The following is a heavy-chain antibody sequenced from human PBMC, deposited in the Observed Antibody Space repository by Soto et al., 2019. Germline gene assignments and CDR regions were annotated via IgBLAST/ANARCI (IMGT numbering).Heavy chain of an antibody. D-gene: IGHD6-13*01. CDR1: GGSISSYY. CDR3: ARDREAAAGTSRLYYYYYGMDV. CDR2: IYYSGST. J-gene: IGHJ6*02. V-gene: IGHV4-59*01. Sequence: QVQLQESGPGLVKPSETLSLTCTVSGGSISSYYWSWIRQPPGKGLEWIGYIYYSGSTNYNPSLTSRVTISVDTSKNQFSLKLSSVTAADTAVYYCARDREAAAGTSRLYYYYYGMDVWGQGTTVTVSS.